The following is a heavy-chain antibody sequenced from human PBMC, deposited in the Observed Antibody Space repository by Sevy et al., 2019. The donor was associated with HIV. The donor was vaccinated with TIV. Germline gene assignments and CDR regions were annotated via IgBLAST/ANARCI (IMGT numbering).Heavy chain of an antibody. Sequence: GGSLRLSCAASGFTVSSNYMSWVRQAPGKGLEWVSAIYSGGSTYYADSVKGRFTISRDNSKNTLYLQMNSLRAEDTAVYYCATGGGYSGSPVGAFDIWGQGTMVTVSS. CDR2: IYSGGST. D-gene: IGHD1-26*01. CDR3: ATGGGYSGSPVGAFDI. J-gene: IGHJ3*02. CDR1: GFTVSSNY. V-gene: IGHV3-53*01.